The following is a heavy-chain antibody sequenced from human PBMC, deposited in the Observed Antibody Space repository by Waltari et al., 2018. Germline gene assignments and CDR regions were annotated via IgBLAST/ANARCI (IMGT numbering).Heavy chain of an antibody. CDR1: GGSISSYY. Sequence: QVQLQESGPGLVKPSETLSLTCTVSGGSISSYYWSWIRQPPGKGLEWIGYIYYSGSTTYTPSLKSRVTISVDTSKNQFSLKLSSVTAADTAVYYCARDSVYYDSSGYQRAFDYWGQGTLVTVSS. CDR3: ARDSVYYDSSGYQRAFDY. D-gene: IGHD3-22*01. CDR2: IYYSGST. J-gene: IGHJ4*02. V-gene: IGHV4-59*01.